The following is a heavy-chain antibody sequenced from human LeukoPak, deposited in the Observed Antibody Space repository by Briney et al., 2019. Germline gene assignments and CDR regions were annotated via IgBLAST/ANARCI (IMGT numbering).Heavy chain of an antibody. CDR1: GYTFTSYG. Sequence: ASVKVSYKASGYTFTSYGISWVRQAPGQGLEWMGWISAYNGNTNYAQKLQGRVTMTPDTSTSTAYMELRSLRSGDTAVYYCAREGIAAAAADAFDIWGQGTMVTVSS. J-gene: IGHJ3*02. V-gene: IGHV1-18*04. CDR3: AREGIAAAAADAFDI. CDR2: ISAYNGNT. D-gene: IGHD6-13*01.